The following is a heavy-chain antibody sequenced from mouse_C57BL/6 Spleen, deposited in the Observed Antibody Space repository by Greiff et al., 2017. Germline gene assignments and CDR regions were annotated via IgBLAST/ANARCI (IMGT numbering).Heavy chain of an antibody. CDR2: IDPSDSYT. Sequence: QVQLQQPGAELVMPGASVKLSCKASGYTFTSYWMHWVKQRPGQGLEWIGEIDPSDSYTNYNQKFKGKSTLTVDKSSSTAYMQLSSLTSEDSAVYYCARRDYGILYAMDYWGQGTSVTVSS. CDR1: GYTFTSYW. V-gene: IGHV1-69*01. D-gene: IGHD1-1*01. J-gene: IGHJ4*01. CDR3: ARRDYGILYAMDY.